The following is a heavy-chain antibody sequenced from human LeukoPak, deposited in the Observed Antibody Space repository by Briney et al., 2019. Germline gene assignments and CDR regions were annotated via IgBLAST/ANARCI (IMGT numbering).Heavy chain of an antibody. CDR1: GYTFTSYG. Sequence: ASVKVSCKASGYTFTSYGISWVRQAPGQGLEWMGWISAYNGNTNYAQKLQGRVTMTTDTSTSTAYMELRSLRSDDTAVYYCARTKDSSGYNNWFDPWGQGTLVTVSS. J-gene: IGHJ5*02. CDR2: ISAYNGNT. CDR3: ARTKDSSGYNNWFDP. D-gene: IGHD3-22*01. V-gene: IGHV1-18*01.